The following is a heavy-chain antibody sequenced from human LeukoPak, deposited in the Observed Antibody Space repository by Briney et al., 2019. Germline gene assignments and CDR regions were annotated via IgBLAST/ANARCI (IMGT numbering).Heavy chain of an antibody. CDR2: IYTGSTT. Sequence: GGSLRLSCAVSGFPVYTNSMNWVRQVPGKGLEWVSVIYTGSTTHYADSVKGRFTISRDNSKNTLYLEMNSLRAEDAAVYFCARSPAFYDGAVVKYYFDYWGQGTLVTVSS. J-gene: IGHJ4*02. V-gene: IGHV3-53*01. CDR1: GFPVYTNS. D-gene: IGHD6-19*01. CDR3: ARSPAFYDGAVVKYYFDY.